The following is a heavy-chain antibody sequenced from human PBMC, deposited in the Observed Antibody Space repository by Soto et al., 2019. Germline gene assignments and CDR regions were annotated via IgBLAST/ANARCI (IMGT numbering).Heavy chain of an antibody. CDR2: IRKKANGYTT. D-gene: IGHD1-1*01. CDR3: VRVDGGYFVDY. V-gene: IGHV3-72*01. Sequence: EVQLVESGGGLVQPGGSLRLSCVASEFTFSDHYMDWVRQAPGKGLEWVGRIRKKANGYTTEYAASVKGRFTISRDDSKNALYVQKNSLKTEDTAVYYCVRVDGGYFVDYGGQGTLVTVSS. CDR1: EFTFSDHY. J-gene: IGHJ4*02.